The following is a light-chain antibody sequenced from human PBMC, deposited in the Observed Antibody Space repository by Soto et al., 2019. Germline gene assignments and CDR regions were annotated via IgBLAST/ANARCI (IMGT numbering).Light chain of an antibody. CDR3: HEGTSSAPGT. CDR1: QTISSW. CDR2: AAS. J-gene: IGKJ5*01. V-gene: IGKV1-27*01. Sequence: DLDMTQNPPTRVGSGENIDTSSCRFSQTISSWLAWYQQKPWKVPKLLIYAASTLQSGVPSRFSGSGSGTEVNVTSSRFRPDGVAAHSIHEGTSSAPGTFGQGTRLEI.